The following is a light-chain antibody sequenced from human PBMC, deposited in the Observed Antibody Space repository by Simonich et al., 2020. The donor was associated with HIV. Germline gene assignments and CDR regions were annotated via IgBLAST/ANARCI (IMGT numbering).Light chain of an antibody. Sequence: EIVLTQSPGTLSLSPGERATLSCRASQSVSSNYLAWYQQKSGQAPRLLIYGASRRATGITDRFSGSGSGTDFTLTISRLEPEDFAIYYCQQYNNWPTFGGGTKVEIK. V-gene: IGKV3-20*01. CDR2: GAS. CDR3: QQYNNWPT. CDR1: QSVSSNY. J-gene: IGKJ4*01.